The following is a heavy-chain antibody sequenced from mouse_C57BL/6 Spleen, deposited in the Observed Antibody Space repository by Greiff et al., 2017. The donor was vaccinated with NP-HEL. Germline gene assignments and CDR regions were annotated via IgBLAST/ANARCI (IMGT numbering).Heavy chain of an antibody. Sequence: EVKLMESEGGLVQPGRSMKLSCTASGFTFSDYYMAWVRQVPEKGLEWVANINYDGSSTYYLDSLKSRFIISRDNAKNILYLQMSSLKSEDTATYYCARYGSSWYFDVWGTGTTVTVSS. J-gene: IGHJ1*03. V-gene: IGHV5-16*01. CDR2: INYDGSST. D-gene: IGHD1-1*01. CDR1: GFTFSDYY. CDR3: ARYGSSWYFDV.